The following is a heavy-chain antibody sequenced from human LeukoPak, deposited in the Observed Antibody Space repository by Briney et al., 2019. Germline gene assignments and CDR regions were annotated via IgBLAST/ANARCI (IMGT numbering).Heavy chain of an antibody. Sequence: PGGSLRLSCGASGFTFSTYTMDWVRRAPGKGLQWVSSITSSGDTYYADSVKGRFSISRDNAKNSLYLQMNNLRVEDTSVYYCAKEGRSTTPGYWGQGTLVIVSS. CDR2: ITSSGDT. V-gene: IGHV3-69-1*01. CDR1: GFTFSTYT. CDR3: AKEGRSTTPGY. D-gene: IGHD6-13*01. J-gene: IGHJ4*02.